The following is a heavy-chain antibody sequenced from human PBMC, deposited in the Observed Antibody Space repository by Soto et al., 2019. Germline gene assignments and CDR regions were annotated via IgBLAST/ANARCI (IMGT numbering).Heavy chain of an antibody. Sequence: QLQLQESGSGLVKPSQTLSLTCAVSGGAISSGGYSWSWIRQPPGKGLEWIGYIYHSGSTYYNPSLKSRVTISVDRSKNQFSLQLSFGTAADTAVYSCARGQVVAAKHWGQGTLVTVSS. CDR3: ARGQVVAAKH. CDR1: GGAISSGGYS. CDR2: IYHSGST. V-gene: IGHV4-30-2*01. J-gene: IGHJ4*02. D-gene: IGHD2-15*01.